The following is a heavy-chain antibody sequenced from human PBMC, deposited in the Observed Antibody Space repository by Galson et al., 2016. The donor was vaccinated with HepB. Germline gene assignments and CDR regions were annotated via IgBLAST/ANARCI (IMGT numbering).Heavy chain of an antibody. V-gene: IGHV3-9*01. J-gene: IGHJ1*01. Sequence: SLRLSCAASGFIFKDYAMHWVRQAPEKGLEWVSSISWNSGSIGYADSVKGRFTISRDNAKNSLYLQMNSLRAEDTAFYYCAQDKASMSVGATNFQHWGQGTLVTVSS. CDR3: AQDKASMSVGATNFQH. CDR1: GFIFKDYA. D-gene: IGHD1-26*01. CDR2: ISWNSGSI.